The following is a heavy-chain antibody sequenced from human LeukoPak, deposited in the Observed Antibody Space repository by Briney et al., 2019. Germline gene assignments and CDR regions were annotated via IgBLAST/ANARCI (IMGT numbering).Heavy chain of an antibody. CDR3: ARESAEGIAVAGLDY. V-gene: IGHV3-7*01. CDR2: IKQDGSET. J-gene: IGHJ4*02. CDR1: GFTFSSYC. Sequence: GGSLRLSCAASGFTFSSYCMSWVRQAPGKGLEWVANIKQDGSETYYVDSVKGRFTISRDNAKNSLYLQMNSLRAEDTAVYYCARESAEGIAVAGLDYWGQGTLVTVSS. D-gene: IGHD6-19*01.